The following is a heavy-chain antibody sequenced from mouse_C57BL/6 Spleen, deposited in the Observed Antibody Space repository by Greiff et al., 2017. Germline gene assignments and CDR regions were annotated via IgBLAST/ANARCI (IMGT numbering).Heavy chain of an antibody. CDR1: GYTFTDYY. J-gene: IGHJ1*03. CDR3: ARRTVVRYFDV. CDR2: INPNNGGT. Sequence: EVKLQQSGPELVKPGASVKISCKASGYTFTDYYMNWVKQSHGKSLEWIGDINPNNGGTSYNQKFKGKATLTVDKSSSTAYMELRSLTSEDSAVYYCARRTVVRYFDVWGTGTTVTVSS. V-gene: IGHV1-26*01. D-gene: IGHD1-1*01.